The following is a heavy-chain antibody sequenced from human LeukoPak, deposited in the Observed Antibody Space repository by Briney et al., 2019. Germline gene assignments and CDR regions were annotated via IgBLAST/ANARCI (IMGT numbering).Heavy chain of an antibody. CDR1: GFTFSSYG. V-gene: IGHV3-33*01. D-gene: IGHD3-10*01. Sequence: GRSLRLYCAASGFTFSSYGMLWVRQAPGKGLEWVAVIWYDGSNKYYADSVKGRFTISRDNSKNTLYLQMNSLRAEDTAVYYCARGQGWFGELFPVDYWGQGTLVTVSS. CDR3: ARGQGWFGELFPVDY. CDR2: IWYDGSNK. J-gene: IGHJ4*02.